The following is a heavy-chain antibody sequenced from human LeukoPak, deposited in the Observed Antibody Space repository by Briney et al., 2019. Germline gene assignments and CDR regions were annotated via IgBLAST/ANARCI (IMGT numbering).Heavy chain of an antibody. D-gene: IGHD3-22*01. V-gene: IGHV4-34*01. CDR3: ARGRPPVGSSVYYYRYYFDY. J-gene: IGHJ4*02. CDR2: INHSGST. CDR1: GGSFSGYY. Sequence: PSETLSLTCAVYGGSFSGYYWSWIRQPPGKGLEWIGEINHSGSTNYNPSLKSRVTISLDTSKNQFSLKLSSVTAADTAVYYCARGRPPVGSSVYYYRYYFDYWGQGTLVTVS.